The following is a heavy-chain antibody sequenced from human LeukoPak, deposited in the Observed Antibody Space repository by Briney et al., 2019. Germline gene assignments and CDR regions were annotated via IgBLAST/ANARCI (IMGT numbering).Heavy chain of an antibody. CDR2: ISWNSGST. CDR3: AREGLRRAFDI. J-gene: IGHJ3*02. CDR1: GFIFDDYA. V-gene: IGHV3-9*01. D-gene: IGHD4-17*01. Sequence: GGSLRLSCAASGFIFDDYAIHWVRQAPGKGLEWVSGISWNSGSTEYADSVKGRFTISRDNSKSTLYLQMNSLRAEDTAVYYCAREGLRRAFDIWGQGTMVTVSS.